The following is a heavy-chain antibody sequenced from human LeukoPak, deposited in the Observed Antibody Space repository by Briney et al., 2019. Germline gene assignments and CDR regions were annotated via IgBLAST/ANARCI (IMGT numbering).Heavy chain of an antibody. CDR3: ARDLGRSSGWFVGVFMDV. CDR2: IIPIFGTA. CDR1: RGTFSSYA. Sequence: SVKVSCKASRGTFSSYAISWVRQAPGQGLEWMGGIIPIFGTANYAQKFQGRVTITADESTSTAYMELSSLRSEDTAVYYCARDLGRSSGWFVGVFMDVWAKGPRSPSP. V-gene: IGHV1-69*13. J-gene: IGHJ6*02. D-gene: IGHD6-19*01.